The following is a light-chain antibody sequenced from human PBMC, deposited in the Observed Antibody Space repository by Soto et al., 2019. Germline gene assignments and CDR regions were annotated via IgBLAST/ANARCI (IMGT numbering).Light chain of an antibody. J-gene: IGLJ1*01. CDR3: SSYAVTSFV. CDR2: EVS. V-gene: IGLV2-8*01. CDR1: SSDVGGYNF. Sequence: QSVLTQPPSASGSPGQSVTISCTGTSSDVGGYNFVSWYQQHPGKAPKLMIYEVSKRPSGVPDRFSGSKPGNTASLTVSGLQAEDEADYYCSSYAVTSFVFGTGTKLTVL.